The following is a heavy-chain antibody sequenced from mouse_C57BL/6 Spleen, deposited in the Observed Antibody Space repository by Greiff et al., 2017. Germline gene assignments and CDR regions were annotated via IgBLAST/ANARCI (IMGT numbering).Heavy chain of an antibody. Sequence: VQRQQSGPVLVKPGASVMLFCKASGYTFISYDINWVKQRPGQGLEWIGWIYPRDGSTKYNEKFKGKATLTVDISSSRAYMVHHSLTSEDSAVYFCARSDYYAMDYWGQGTSVTVSS. CDR3: ARSDYYAMDY. V-gene: IGHV1-85*01. CDR1: GYTFISYD. CDR2: IYPRDGST. J-gene: IGHJ4*01.